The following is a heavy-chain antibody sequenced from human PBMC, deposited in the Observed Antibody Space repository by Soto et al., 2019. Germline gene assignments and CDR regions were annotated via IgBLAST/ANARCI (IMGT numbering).Heavy chain of an antibody. D-gene: IGHD2-2*01. CDR3: ARALYCSTISCYAGPWFDP. Sequence: SETLSLTCTVSGGSITSGPYYWGWIRQHPGKGLEWIGYIYHSGTTYCNPSLKSRVSISVDTSKNQFSLELSSVTAADTAVYYCARALYCSTISCYAGPWFDPWGQGTLVTVSS. V-gene: IGHV4-31*03. J-gene: IGHJ5*02. CDR2: IYHSGTT. CDR1: GGSITSGPYY.